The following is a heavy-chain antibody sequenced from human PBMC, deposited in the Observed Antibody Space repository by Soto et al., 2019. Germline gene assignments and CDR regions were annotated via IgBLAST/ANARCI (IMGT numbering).Heavy chain of an antibody. D-gene: IGHD2-15*01. J-gene: IGHJ2*01. V-gene: IGHV4-30-2*01. Sequence: SQTLSLTCTVAGGYISSVGYCWSCIRQPPGKGLEWIGYIYHSGSTYYNPSLKSRVTISVDRSKNQFSLKLSSVTAADTAVYYCHGYCSGGSCYSGAWYFDLWGRGTLVTVSS. CDR3: HGYCSGGSCYSGAWYFDL. CDR1: GGYISSVGYC. CDR2: IYHSGST.